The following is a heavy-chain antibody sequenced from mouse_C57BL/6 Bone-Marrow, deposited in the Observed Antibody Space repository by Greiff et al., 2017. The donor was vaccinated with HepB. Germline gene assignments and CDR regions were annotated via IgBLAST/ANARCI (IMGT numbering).Heavy chain of an antibody. V-gene: IGHV5-16*01. Sequence: EVQLVESEGGLVQPGSSMKLSCTASGFTFSDYYMAWVRQVPEKGLEWVANINYDGSSTYYLDSLKSRFIISRDNAKNILYLQMSSLKSEDTATYYCARGLYYSNYHWYFDVWGTGTTVTVSS. CDR2: INYDGSST. CDR1: GFTFSDYY. J-gene: IGHJ1*03. D-gene: IGHD2-5*01. CDR3: ARGLYYSNYHWYFDV.